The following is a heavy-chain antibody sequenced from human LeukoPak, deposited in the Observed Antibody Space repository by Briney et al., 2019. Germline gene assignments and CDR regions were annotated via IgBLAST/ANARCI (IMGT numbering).Heavy chain of an antibody. V-gene: IGHV1-8*02. D-gene: IGHD3-3*01. CDR2: MNPNSGNT. Sequence: ASVKVSCKASGYTFTGYYMHWVRQATGQGLEWMGWMNPNSGNTGYAQKFQGRVTMTRNTSISTAYMELSSLRSEDTAVYYCAIPGTIFGVVNDYWGQGTLVTVSS. CDR1: GYTFTGYY. J-gene: IGHJ4*02. CDR3: AIPGTIFGVVNDY.